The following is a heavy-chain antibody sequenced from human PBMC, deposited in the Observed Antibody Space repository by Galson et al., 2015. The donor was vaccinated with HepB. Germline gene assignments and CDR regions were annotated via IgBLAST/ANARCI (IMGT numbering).Heavy chain of an antibody. CDR1: GFTFSYHP. J-gene: IGHJ6*03. CDR2: TSNDGRNE. Sequence: SLRLSCAASGFTFSYHPMHWVRQAPGKGLEWVAHTSNDGRNEYYADSVKGRFTISRDNSKDTLYLEMSSLRTDDTAVYYCAREGRRWLQFSDYYYYYMDVWGEGTTVTVSS. D-gene: IGHD5-24*01. CDR3: AREGRRWLQFSDYYYYYMDV. V-gene: IGHV3-30*04.